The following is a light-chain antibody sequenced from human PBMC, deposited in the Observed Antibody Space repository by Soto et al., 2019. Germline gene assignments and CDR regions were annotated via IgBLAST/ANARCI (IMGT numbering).Light chain of an antibody. V-gene: IGKV1-39*01. J-gene: IGKJ2*01. CDR3: QQSYSAPYT. CDR2: YAS. CDR1: QSISDS. Sequence: DIQMTQSPSSLSASVGDKITITCRASQSISDSLNWYQQKSGKAPTLLMYYASSLQSGVPSXXSGSGSGTDFTLTISSLRPEDFAIYYCQQSYSAPYTFGQGTKLEIK.